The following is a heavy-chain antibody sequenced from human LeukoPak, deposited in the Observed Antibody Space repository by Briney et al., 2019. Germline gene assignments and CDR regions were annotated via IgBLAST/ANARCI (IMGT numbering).Heavy chain of an antibody. CDR2: ISYDGSNK. V-gene: IGHV3-30-3*01. Sequence: GRSLRHSCAASGFTFSSYAMHWVRQAPGKGLEWVAVISYDGSNKYYADSVKGRFTISRDNSKNTLYLQMNSLRAEDTAVYYCARDRSSNECYFDYWGQGTLVTVSS. CDR1: GFTFSSYA. CDR3: ARDRSSNECYFDY. D-gene: IGHD2-2*01. J-gene: IGHJ4*02.